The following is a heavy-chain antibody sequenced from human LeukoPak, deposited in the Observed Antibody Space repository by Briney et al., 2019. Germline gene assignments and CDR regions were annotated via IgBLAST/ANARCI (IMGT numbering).Heavy chain of an antibody. CDR1: GFTFGSYG. J-gene: IGHJ4*02. CDR2: IWSGGTKK. CDR3: AKDLERHIVVVTASAVDY. Sequence: PGGSLRFSCAASGFTFGSYGMHWVRQAPGKGLEWVAVIWSGGTKKYYADSVKGRFTISRDDSKNTLDLEMNSLRAEDTAVYYCAKDLERHIVVVTASAVDYWGQGILVTVSS. D-gene: IGHD2-21*02. V-gene: IGHV3-33*06.